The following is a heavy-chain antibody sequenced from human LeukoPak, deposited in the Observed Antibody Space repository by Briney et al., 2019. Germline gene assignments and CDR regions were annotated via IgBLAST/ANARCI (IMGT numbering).Heavy chain of an antibody. CDR2: ISTVSTYT. Sequence: GGSLTLSCAPSGFTFTDYIMNWVRQAPGKGLEWVAHISTVSTYTHYTDSVKGRFTISRDNRKNLLYLQMSSLGAEDTAVYYCARDGSGFYHYYYMDVWGKGTTVTVSS. CDR3: ARDGSGFYHYYYMDV. CDR1: GFTFTDYI. V-gene: IGHV3-21*01. D-gene: IGHD6-25*01. J-gene: IGHJ6*03.